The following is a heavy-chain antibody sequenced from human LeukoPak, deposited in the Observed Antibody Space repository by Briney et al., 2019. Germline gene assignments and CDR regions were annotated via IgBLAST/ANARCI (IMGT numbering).Heavy chain of an antibody. Sequence: SGGSLRLSCIASGFTFRDYWMHWVRQVPGKGLEWVSVIRSDGSTNHADSVKGRFTISRDNSKNTLYLQMNNLRAEDTAMYYCAREMYSGMYNDAFGIWGQGTKVTVSS. CDR1: GFTFRDYW. CDR2: IRSDGST. CDR3: AREMYSGMYNDAFGI. D-gene: IGHD1-26*01. J-gene: IGHJ3*02. V-gene: IGHV3-53*01.